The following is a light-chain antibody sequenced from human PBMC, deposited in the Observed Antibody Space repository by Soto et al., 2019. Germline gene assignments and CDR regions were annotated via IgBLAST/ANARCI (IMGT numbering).Light chain of an antibody. Sequence: EIVMTQSPATLSVSPGERATLSCRASQSVGSNLAWFQQKPGQPPRLLIFGASTRATGIPARFSGSVSGTEFTLTISRLEPEDFAVYHCQQYGSSPYTFGQGTKLEIK. CDR1: QSVGSN. CDR3: QQYGSSPYT. CDR2: GAS. V-gene: IGKV3-15*01. J-gene: IGKJ2*01.